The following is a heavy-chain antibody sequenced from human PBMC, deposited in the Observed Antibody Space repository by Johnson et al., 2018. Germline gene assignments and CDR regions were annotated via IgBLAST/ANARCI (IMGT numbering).Heavy chain of an antibody. J-gene: IGHJ1*01. CDR1: GFTFRTYA. CDR3: AKGSDYILEYFHR. V-gene: IGHV3-23*04. CDR2: LTGSGDTT. D-gene: IGHD4/OR15-4a*01. Sequence: VQLGQSGGGLVQPRGSLRLCCEASGFTFRTYAMSWVRQAPGRGLEWVSALTGSGDTTYYADSVKGRFTISRDNSKNTLYLQMNSLRAEDTAVYYCAKGSDYILEYFHRWGQGTLVTVSS.